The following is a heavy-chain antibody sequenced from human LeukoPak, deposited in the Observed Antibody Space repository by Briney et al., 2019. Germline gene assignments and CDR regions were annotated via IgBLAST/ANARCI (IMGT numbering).Heavy chain of an antibody. Sequence: GESLKISCKASGYSFTNYWIGWVRQMTGKGLEWMGIIYPGESDTRYSPSFQGQVTISADKSISTAYLQWSSLQASDTAMYYCARQGYNSTWDRYLAYWGQGTQVTVSS. J-gene: IGHJ4*02. CDR2: IYPGESDT. CDR3: ARQGYNSTWDRYLAY. D-gene: IGHD6-13*01. CDR1: GYSFTNYW. V-gene: IGHV5-51*01.